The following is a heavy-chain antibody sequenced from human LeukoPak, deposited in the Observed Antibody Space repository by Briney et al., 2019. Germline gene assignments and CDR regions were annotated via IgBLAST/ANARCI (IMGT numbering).Heavy chain of an antibody. CDR3: AKGPLVVALYNWFDP. V-gene: IGHV3-23*01. CDR2: ISGSGGST. J-gene: IGHJ5*02. Sequence: GGSLRLSCAASGFTFSSYAMSWVRRAPGKGLEWVSAISGSGGSTYYADSVKGRFTTSRDNSKNTLYLQMNSLRAEDTAVYYCAKGPLVVALYNWFDPWGQGTLVTVSS. D-gene: IGHD2-15*01. CDR1: GFTFSSYA.